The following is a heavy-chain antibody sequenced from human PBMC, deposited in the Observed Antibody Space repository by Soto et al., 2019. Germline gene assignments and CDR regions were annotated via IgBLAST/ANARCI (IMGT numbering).Heavy chain of an antibody. CDR2: INSDGTSI. D-gene: IGHD3-22*01. CDR1: GFNFGPFW. CDR3: VKGVYYYDSRGYYPFDY. Sequence: GGSLRLSCAASGFNFGPFWMHWVRQAPGKGLVCVSHINSDGTSIVYADSVKGRFTISRDNSKNTVYLQMSSLRVEDTAVYYCVKGVYYYDSRGYYPFDYWGQGTLVTVSS. J-gene: IGHJ4*02. V-gene: IGHV3-74*01.